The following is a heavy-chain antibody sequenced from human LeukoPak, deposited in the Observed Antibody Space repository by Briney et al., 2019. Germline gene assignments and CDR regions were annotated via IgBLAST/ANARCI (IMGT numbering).Heavy chain of an antibody. CDR2: ISGDGSST. Sequence: GGSLRLSCAASGFTFDGSAMHWVRQAPGKGLEWVSLISGDGSSTYYTDSVKGRFTISRDNSKNSLYLQMNSLTTEDTALYYCAKDSGYTSGWYEYFQHWGQGTLVTVSS. CDR3: AKDSGYTSGWYEYFQH. D-gene: IGHD6-19*01. CDR1: GFTFDGSA. V-gene: IGHV3-43*02. J-gene: IGHJ1*01.